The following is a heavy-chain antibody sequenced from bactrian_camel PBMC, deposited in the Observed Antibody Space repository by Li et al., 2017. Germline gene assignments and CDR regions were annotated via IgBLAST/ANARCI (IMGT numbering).Heavy chain of an antibody. CDR1: ERTVA. CDR3: AATRGPLLVRYVFEEGRYKY. CDR2: ISDVGYK. D-gene: IGHD3*01. J-gene: IGHJ4*01. Sequence: HVQLVESGGGSVQAGESLTLACVASERTVATEWFRQVTGKQRKGVASISDVGYKYFGLWTRGRFTISLDNAKVTLYLQMDSLKPDDTANYYCAATRGPLLVRYVFEEGRYKYWGQGTQVTVS. V-gene: IGHV3S53*01.